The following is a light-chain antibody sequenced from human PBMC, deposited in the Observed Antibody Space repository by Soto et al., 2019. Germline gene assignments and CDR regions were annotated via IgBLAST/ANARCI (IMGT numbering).Light chain of an antibody. Sequence: QSALTQPASVSGSPGQSITISCTGTSSDVGDNKYVSWYQQHPGEAPKLMIYEVYHRPSGVSDRFSGSKSGDTASLTISGLQAEDEADYYCCSYAGSSNVFGTGTKLTVL. V-gene: IGLV2-14*01. CDR1: SSDVGDNKY. J-gene: IGLJ1*01. CDR2: EVY. CDR3: CSYAGSSNV.